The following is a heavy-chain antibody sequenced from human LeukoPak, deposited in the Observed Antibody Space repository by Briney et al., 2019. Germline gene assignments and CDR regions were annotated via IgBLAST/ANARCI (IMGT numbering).Heavy chain of an antibody. V-gene: IGHV3-66*01. J-gene: IGHJ3*02. CDR1: GYTLRSPY. D-gene: IGHD3-9*01. Sequence: GGSLRLSCAASGYTLRSPYMSWVRQAPGKGLEWVSVLYSGGTTYYADSVKGRFTISRDNSKNTLYLQMNSLRAEDTAVYYCARDLEYDISDAFDIWGQGTMVTVSS. CDR2: LYSGGTT. CDR3: ARDLEYDISDAFDI.